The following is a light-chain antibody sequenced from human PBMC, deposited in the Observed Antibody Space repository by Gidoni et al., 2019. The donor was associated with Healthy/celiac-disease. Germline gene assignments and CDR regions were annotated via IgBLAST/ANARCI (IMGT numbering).Light chain of an antibody. CDR2: GAT. Sequence: EIVMTQSPATLSVSPVERATLSCRASHSVSSNLARYQQKPGQAPRLLINGATTSATGIPARFSGSGAGTEFTLTISSLQSEDFAIYYCQQYNNWPPWTFGQGTKVEIK. J-gene: IGKJ1*01. CDR3: QQYNNWPPWT. CDR1: HSVSSN. V-gene: IGKV3-15*01.